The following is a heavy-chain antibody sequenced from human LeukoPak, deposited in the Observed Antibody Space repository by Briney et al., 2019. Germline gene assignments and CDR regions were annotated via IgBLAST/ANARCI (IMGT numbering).Heavy chain of an antibody. D-gene: IGHD3-10*01. J-gene: IGHJ4*02. CDR2: VGTDGSST. CDR1: GFTFSNYL. V-gene: IGHV3-74*01. CDR3: ARAQKYYYGSGSYYSISD. Sequence: GGSLRLSCAASGFTFSNYLMDWVRQVPGKGPVWVSRVGTDGSSTDYADYVKGRFTISRDNAKNSLYLQMNSLRAEGTAVYYCARAQKYYYGSGSYYSISDWGQGTLVTVSS.